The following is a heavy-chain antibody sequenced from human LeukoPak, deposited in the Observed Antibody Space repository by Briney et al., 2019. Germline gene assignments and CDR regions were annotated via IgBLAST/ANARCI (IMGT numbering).Heavy chain of an antibody. CDR2: IYYSGST. Sequence: PSETLSLTCAVYGGSFSGYYWSWIRQPPGKGLEWIGSIYYSGSTYYNPSLKSRVTISVDTSKNQFSLKLSSVTAADTAVYYCARQGIAVAGIEGNYFDYWGQGTLFTVSS. V-gene: IGHV4-34*01. CDR3: ARQGIAVAGIEGNYFDY. D-gene: IGHD6-19*01. CDR1: GGSFSGYY. J-gene: IGHJ4*02.